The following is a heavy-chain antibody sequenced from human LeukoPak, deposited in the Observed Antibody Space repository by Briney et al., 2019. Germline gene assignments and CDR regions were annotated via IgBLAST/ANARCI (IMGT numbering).Heavy chain of an antibody. D-gene: IGHD2-15*01. CDR3: AKDLGYQEVCDY. CDR2: SNK. V-gene: IGHV3-30*02. CDR1: GFTFSSYG. Sequence: GGSLRLSCAASGFTFSSYGVHWVRQAPGKGLEWVAGSNKYYADSVKGRFTISRDNSKNTLYLQMNSLRAEDTAVYYCAKDLGYQEVCDYWGQGTLVTVSS. J-gene: IGHJ4*02.